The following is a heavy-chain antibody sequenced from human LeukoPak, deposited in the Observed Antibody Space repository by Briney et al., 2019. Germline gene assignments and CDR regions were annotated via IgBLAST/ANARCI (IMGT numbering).Heavy chain of an antibody. CDR1: GGSFSGYY. CDR2: IYYSGST. CDR3: ARVGYDFWSGYYYYMDV. J-gene: IGHJ6*03. Sequence: SETLSLTCAVYGGSFSGYYWSWIRQPPGKGLEWIGYIYYSGSTNYNPSLKSRVTISVDTSKNQFSLKLSSVTAADTAVYYCARVGYDFWSGYYYYMDVWGKGTTVTVSS. V-gene: IGHV4-59*01. D-gene: IGHD3-3*01.